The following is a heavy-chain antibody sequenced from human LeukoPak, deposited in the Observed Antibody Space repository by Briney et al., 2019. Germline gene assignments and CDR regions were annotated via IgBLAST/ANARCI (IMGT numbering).Heavy chain of an antibody. Sequence: YPGGFLRLSCAASGFTFSTYAINWVRQAPGKGLEWISAISQSGNTIYYADSVKGRFIISRDNSKNTLYLQLNSLRAEDTAVYYCARVDTSHLRYFDSWGQGTLVTVSS. D-gene: IGHD3-16*01. CDR3: ARVDTSHLRYFDS. J-gene: IGHJ4*02. CDR1: GFTFSTYA. CDR2: ISQSGNTI. V-gene: IGHV3-23*01.